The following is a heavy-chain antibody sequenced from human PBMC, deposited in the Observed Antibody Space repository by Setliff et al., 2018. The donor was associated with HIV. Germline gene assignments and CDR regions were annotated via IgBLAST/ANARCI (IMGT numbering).Heavy chain of an antibody. CDR2: IYTNGRS. J-gene: IGHJ3*02. CDR1: GGSISSGSYY. D-gene: IGHD2-2*01. V-gene: IGHV4-61*02. Sequence: SETLSLTCTVSGGSISSGSYYWSWIRQPAGKGLEWIGRIYTNGRSNFNPSLKSRVSISLDTSKNQISLNLSSVTAADTAVYYCTRVGDTVVVPGVPLGAFDIWGQGTKVTVSS. CDR3: TRVGDTVVVPGVPLGAFDI.